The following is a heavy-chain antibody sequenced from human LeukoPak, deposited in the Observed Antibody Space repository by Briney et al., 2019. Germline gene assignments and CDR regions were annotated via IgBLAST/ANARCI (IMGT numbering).Heavy chain of an antibody. CDR2: LYTRGAT. V-gene: IGHV4-4*07. Sequence: SETLSLTCKVSGGSLSHHYWSWIRQPAGKGLEWIGRLYTRGATDYNPSLQGRVTMSMGTSKNQFSLNVSSVTAADTAVYYCARDNDFWSGYTGPDYWGPGTLVTVS. J-gene: IGHJ4*02. D-gene: IGHD3-3*01. CDR1: GGSLSHHY. CDR3: ARDNDFWSGYTGPDY.